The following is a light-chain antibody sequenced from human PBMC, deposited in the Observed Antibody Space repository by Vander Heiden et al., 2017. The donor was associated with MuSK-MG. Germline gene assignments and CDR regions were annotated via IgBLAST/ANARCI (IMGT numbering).Light chain of an antibody. CDR3: QQDGSSPIT. Sequence: EIVLTQSPGTLSLSPCERATLSCRASQSVSSSYLAWYQQKPGQAPRLLIYGASSRDNGIPDRFSGSGSGTDFTLTISRLEPEDFAVYYCQQDGSSPITFGGGTKVEIK. V-gene: IGKV3-20*01. CDR1: QSVSSSY. CDR2: GAS. J-gene: IGKJ4*01.